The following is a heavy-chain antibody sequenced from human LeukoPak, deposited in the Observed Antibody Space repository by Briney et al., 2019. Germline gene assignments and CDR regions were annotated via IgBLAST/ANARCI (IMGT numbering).Heavy chain of an antibody. V-gene: IGHV1-18*01. CDR2: ISAYNGNT. J-gene: IGHJ6*02. D-gene: IGHD6-19*01. CDR1: GYIFTSHG. Sequence: ASVKVSCKASGYIFTSHGITWVRQAPGQGLEWMGWISAYNGNTNYAQNVQGRVTVTTDTSTSTAYMELRSLRSDDTAVYFCARDLPGAAVEGTTRGMDVWGQGTTVTV. CDR3: ARDLPGAAVEGTTRGMDV.